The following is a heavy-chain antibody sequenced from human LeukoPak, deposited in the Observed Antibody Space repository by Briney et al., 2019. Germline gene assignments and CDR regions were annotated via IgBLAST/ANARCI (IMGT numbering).Heavy chain of an antibody. CDR3: ARRHYYDSSGYSSP. Sequence: PSETLSLTCTVSGGSISSSSYYWGWIRQPPGKGLEWIGSIYYSGSTNYNPSLKSRVTISVDTSKNQFSLKLSSVTAADTAVYYCARRHYYDSSGYSSPWGQGTLVTVSS. J-gene: IGHJ5*02. V-gene: IGHV4-39*07. CDR1: GGSISSSSYY. CDR2: IYYSGST. D-gene: IGHD3-22*01.